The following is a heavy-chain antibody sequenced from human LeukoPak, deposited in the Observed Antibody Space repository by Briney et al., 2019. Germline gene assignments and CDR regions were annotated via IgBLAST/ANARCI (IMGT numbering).Heavy chain of an antibody. V-gene: IGHV4-39*07. D-gene: IGHD2-21*02. CDR1: GGSISSSSYY. J-gene: IGHJ5*02. CDR2: IYYSGSS. Sequence: SETLSLTCTASGGSISSSSYYWGWIRQPPGKGLEWIGTIYYSGSSYYNPSLKSRVTISADASKNQFSLKLSSVTAADTAVYYCARAYCGGDCYRNWFDPWGQGTLVTVSS. CDR3: ARAYCGGDCYRNWFDP.